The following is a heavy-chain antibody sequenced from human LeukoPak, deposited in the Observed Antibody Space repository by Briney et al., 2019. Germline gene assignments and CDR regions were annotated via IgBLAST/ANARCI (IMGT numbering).Heavy chain of an antibody. V-gene: IGHV3-23*01. CDR1: GFTFSTYA. CDR2: LTNSGGSGGVT. CDR3: AKAMSTDHYDSRGFYRVDFDS. D-gene: IGHD3-22*01. J-gene: IGHJ4*02. Sequence: GGSLRLSCAASGFTFSTYAMSWVRQAPGKGLEWVSALTNSGGSGGVTYYADSVKGRFIISRDNSKSTLYLQLSSLRAEDTAVYYCAKAMSTDHYDSRGFYRVDFDSWGQGTLVTVSS.